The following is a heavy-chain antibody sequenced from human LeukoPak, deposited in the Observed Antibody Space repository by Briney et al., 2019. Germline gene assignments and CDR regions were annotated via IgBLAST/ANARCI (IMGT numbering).Heavy chain of an antibody. CDR1: GYTFTDYY. V-gene: IGHV1-2*02. J-gene: IGHJ4*02. D-gene: IGHD1-26*01. Sequence: ASVKVSCKASGYTFTDYYMHWVRQAPGQGLECMGWINPNSGGTNYAQKFQGRVTMTRDTSISTAYMELSRLRSDDTAVYYCAASGSYLPTIEVYWGQGTLVTVSS. CDR2: INPNSGGT. CDR3: AASGSYLPTIEVY.